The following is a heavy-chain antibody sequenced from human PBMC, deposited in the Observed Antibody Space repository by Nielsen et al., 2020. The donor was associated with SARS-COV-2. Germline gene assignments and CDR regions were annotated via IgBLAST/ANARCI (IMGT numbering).Heavy chain of an antibody. V-gene: IGHV3-20*04. D-gene: IGHD3-10*01. J-gene: IGHJ3*02. CDR2: INWNGGST. CDR3: APGGDAFDI. CDR1: GFTFSSYA. Sequence: GGSLRLSCAASGFTFSSYAMHWVRQAPGKGLEWVSGINWNGGSTGYADSVKGRFTISRDNAKNSLYLQMNSLRAEDTALYYCAPGGDAFDIWGQGTMVTVSS.